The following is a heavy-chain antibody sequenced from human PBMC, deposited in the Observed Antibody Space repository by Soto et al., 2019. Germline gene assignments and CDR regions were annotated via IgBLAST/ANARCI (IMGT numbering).Heavy chain of an antibody. J-gene: IGHJ4*02. D-gene: IGHD1-7*01. Sequence: QVKLQESGPDLVKPSQTLSLTCPVSGASISSGNYYWSWIRQPPGKGLEWIGFISYSGSTYYNASLKSRVTISVDTSKNQFSLNLSFVTAADTAVYYCATMGTPATGLYYFDYWGQGTLVTVSS. V-gene: IGHV4-30-4*01. CDR2: ISYSGST. CDR1: GASISSGNYY. CDR3: ATMGTPATGLYYFDY.